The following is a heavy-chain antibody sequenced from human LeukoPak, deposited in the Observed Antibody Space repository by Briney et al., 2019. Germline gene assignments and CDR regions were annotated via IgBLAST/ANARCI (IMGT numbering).Heavy chain of an antibody. V-gene: IGHV3-7*01. CDR3: ARDRFSAVAGRGFDY. CDR2: LEQDGREK. J-gene: IGHJ4*02. Sequence: QPGGTLRLTCAASGFTFISYWMSWVRQDPGKGVEWVANLEQDGREKYKVDSVKGRFTISRDNAKNSVYLRMNSLRAEDTAVYYCARDRFSAVAGRGFDYWGQGTLVTVSS. D-gene: IGHD6-19*01. CDR1: GFTFISYW.